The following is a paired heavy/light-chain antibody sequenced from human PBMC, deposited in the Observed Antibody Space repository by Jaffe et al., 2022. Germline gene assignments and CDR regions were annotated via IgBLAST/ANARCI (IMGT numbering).Light chain of an antibody. Sequence: DIVMTQSPDSLAVSLGERATINCKSSQSVLYSSNNKNYLAWYQQKPGQPPKLLIYWASTRESGVPDRFSGSGSGTDFTLTISSLQAEDVAVYYCQQYYSTSITFGQGTRLEIK. V-gene: IGKV4-1*01. CDR1: QSVLYSSNNKNY. CDR2: WAS. CDR3: QQYYSTSIT. J-gene: IGKJ5*01.
Heavy chain of an antibody. CDR3: AKDSLADWSNSLYYYYYMDV. D-gene: IGHD4-4*01. CDR2: ISWNSGSI. CDR1: GFTFDDYA. Sequence: EVQLVESGGGLVQPGRSLRLSCAASGFTFDDYAMHWVRQAPGKGLEWVSGISWNSGSIGYADSVKGRFTISRDNAKNSLYLQMNSLRAEDTALYYCAKDSLADWSNSLYYYYYMDVWGKGTTVTVSS. V-gene: IGHV3-9*01. J-gene: IGHJ6*03.